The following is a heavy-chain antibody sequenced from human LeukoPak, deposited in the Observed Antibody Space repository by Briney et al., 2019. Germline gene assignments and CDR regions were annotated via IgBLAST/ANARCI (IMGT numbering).Heavy chain of an antibody. V-gene: IGHV4-30-4*01. CDR2: IYYSGST. CDR1: GGSISSGDYY. CDR3: ARGTVVFGMDV. Sequence: SETLSLTCTVSGGSISSGDYYWSWIRQPPGKGLECIGYIYYSGSTYYNPSLKSRVTMSVDTSKNQFSLKLSSVTAADTAVYYCARGTVVFGMDVWGQGTTVTVSS. J-gene: IGHJ6*02. D-gene: IGHD2-15*01.